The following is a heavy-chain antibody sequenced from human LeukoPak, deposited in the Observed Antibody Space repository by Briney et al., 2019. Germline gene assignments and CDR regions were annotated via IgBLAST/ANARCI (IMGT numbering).Heavy chain of an antibody. J-gene: IGHJ4*02. V-gene: IGHV3-30*02. CDR3: ANLYCSSTICSYHFDY. Sequence: GGTLRLSCAASGFTFRSWGMHWVRQVPGQGLEWVASIRSDGTNKYYGDSVKGRITIYRDNTENTLYLQMNSLRPEDTAVYYCANLYCSSTICSYHFDYWGQGALVTVSS. CDR1: GFTFRSWG. CDR2: IRSDGTNK. D-gene: IGHD2-2*01.